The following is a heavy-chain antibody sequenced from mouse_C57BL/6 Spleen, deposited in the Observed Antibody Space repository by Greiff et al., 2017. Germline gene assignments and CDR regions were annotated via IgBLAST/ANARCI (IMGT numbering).Heavy chain of an antibody. J-gene: IGHJ2*01. Sequence: ESGPGLVKPSQSLSLTCSVTGYSITSGYYWNWIRQFPGNKLEWMGYISYDGSNNYNPSLKNRISFTRDTSKNQFFLKLNSVTTEDTATYYCAREGKNYGRCFDYRGQGTTLTVAS. CDR2: ISYDGSN. CDR3: AREGKNYGRCFDY. CDR1: GYSITSGYY. D-gene: IGHD1-1*01. V-gene: IGHV3-6*01.